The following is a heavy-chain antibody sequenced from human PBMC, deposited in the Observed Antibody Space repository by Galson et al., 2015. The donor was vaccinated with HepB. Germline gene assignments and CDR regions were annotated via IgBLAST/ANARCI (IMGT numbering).Heavy chain of an antibody. CDR2: IKTDGSEK. D-gene: IGHD3-10*01. J-gene: IGHJ6*02. Sequence: SLRLSCAASGFTFSNFWMSWVRQAPGKGLEWVANIKTDGSEKYYVDSVKGRFTIARDIAKNSLYLQMNSLRAEDTAVYYCARVKRGEWYSFYYYGMDVWGRGTTVTVSS. V-gene: IGHV3-7*05. CDR3: ARVKRGEWYSFYYYGMDV. CDR1: GFTFSNFW.